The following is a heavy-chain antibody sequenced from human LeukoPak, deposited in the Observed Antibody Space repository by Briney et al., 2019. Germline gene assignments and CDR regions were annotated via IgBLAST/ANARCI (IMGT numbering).Heavy chain of an antibody. V-gene: IGHV3-21*01. CDR3: AREDHDPRDY. Sequence: PGGSLRLSCAGSGFTFSSYNMNWVRQAPGKGLEWVSSISSSSSYICYADSVKGRFTISRDNAKNSLFLQMNSLRAEDTAVYYCAREDHDPRDYWGQGTLVTVSS. J-gene: IGHJ4*02. D-gene: IGHD3-16*01. CDR2: ISSSSSYI. CDR1: GFTFSSYN.